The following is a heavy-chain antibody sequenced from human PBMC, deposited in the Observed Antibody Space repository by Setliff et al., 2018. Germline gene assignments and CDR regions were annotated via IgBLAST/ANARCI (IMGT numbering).Heavy chain of an antibody. Sequence: ASVKVSCKASGYTFTSYGVSWVRQAPGQGLEWMGWISAYNGNINYAQKFQGRVTMTTDTYTSTANMELRSLRSDDTAVYYCVRAPQVVLAADFDFWGQGTPVTVSS. V-gene: IGHV1-18*01. CDR1: GYTFTSYG. CDR2: ISAYNGNI. J-gene: IGHJ4*02. CDR3: VRAPQVVLAADFDF. D-gene: IGHD6-19*01.